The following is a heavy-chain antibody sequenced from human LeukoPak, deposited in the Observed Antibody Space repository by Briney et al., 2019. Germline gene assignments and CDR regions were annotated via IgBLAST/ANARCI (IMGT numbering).Heavy chain of an antibody. Sequence: PSETLSLTCSVSGGSVCSARYYWNWIRQLPGRGLEWIGYIYHTGSTYYRASLRSRLSISIDASKNQFSLRLSSVTAADTAVYYCARSRLGGYTYGSHYWGQGNLVTVSS. CDR2: IYHTGST. V-gene: IGHV4-31*03. CDR3: ARSRLGGYTYGSHY. CDR1: GGSVCSARYY. D-gene: IGHD5-18*01. J-gene: IGHJ4*02.